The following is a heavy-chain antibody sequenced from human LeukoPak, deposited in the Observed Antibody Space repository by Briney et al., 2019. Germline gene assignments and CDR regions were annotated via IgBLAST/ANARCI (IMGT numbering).Heavy chain of an antibody. V-gene: IGHV1-69*05. J-gene: IGHJ4*02. CDR1: GGTFSSYA. CDR2: IIPIFGTA. Sequence: SVKVCCKASGGTFSSYAISWVRQAPGQGLEWMGGIIPIFGTANYAQKFQGRVTITTDESTSTAYMELSSLRSEDTAVYYCARVNLDRDSSGFAFDYWGQGTLVTVSS. D-gene: IGHD3-22*01. CDR3: ARVNLDRDSSGFAFDY.